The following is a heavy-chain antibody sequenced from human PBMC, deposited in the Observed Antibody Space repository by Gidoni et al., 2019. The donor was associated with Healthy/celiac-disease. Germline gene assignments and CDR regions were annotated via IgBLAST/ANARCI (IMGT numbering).Heavy chain of an antibody. Sequence: GGSISSSSYYWGWIRQPPGKGLEWIGSIYYSGSTYYNPSLKSRVTISVDTSENWFLDVSTDMVTRLLSTYYNPSLKSRVTISVDTSKNQFSLKLSSVTAADTAVYYCARRNSIYSYGSSILYNWFDPWGQGTLVTVSS. D-gene: IGHD2-21*02. V-gene: IGHV4-39*01. CDR2: IYYSGST. J-gene: IGHJ5*02. CDR1: GGSISSSSYY. CDR3: PSLKSRVTISVDTSKNQFSLKLSSVTAADTAVYYCARRNSIYSYGSSILYNWFDP.